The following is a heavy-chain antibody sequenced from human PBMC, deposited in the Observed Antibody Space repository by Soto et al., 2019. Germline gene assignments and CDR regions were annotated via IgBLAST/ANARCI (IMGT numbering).Heavy chain of an antibody. CDR3: ARQAVRITIFGVVNWFDP. J-gene: IGHJ5*02. CDR2: INHSGST. V-gene: IGHV4-34*01. Sequence: QVQLQQWGAGLLKPSETLSLTCAVYGGSFSGYYWSWIRQPPGKGLEWIGEINHSGSTNYNPSLKSRVTISVDTSKNQFSLKLSSVTAADTAVYYCARQAVRITIFGVVNWFDPWGQGTLVTVSS. CDR1: GGSFSGYY. D-gene: IGHD3-3*01.